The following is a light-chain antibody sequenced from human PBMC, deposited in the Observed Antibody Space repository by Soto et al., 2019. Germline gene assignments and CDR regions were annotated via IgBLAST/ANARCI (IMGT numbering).Light chain of an antibody. J-gene: IGLJ1*01. CDR3: CSYADSSRIYV. CDR1: SSDVGSYNL. CDR2: EGS. Sequence: QLVLTQPASVSGSPGQSITISCTGTSSDVGSYNLVSWYQQHPGKAPKLMIYEGSKRPSGISNRFSGSKSGNTASLTISGLQAEDEAEYYCCSYADSSRIYVFGSGTKVTVL. V-gene: IGLV2-23*01.